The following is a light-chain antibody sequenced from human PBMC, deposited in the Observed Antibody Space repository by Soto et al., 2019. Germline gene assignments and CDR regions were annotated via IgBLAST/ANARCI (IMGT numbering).Light chain of an antibody. CDR3: QQRSNWPPLT. V-gene: IGKV3-11*01. CDR1: QSVSSY. Sequence: EIVLTQSPAPLSLSPGERATLSCRASQSVSSYLAWYQQKPGQAPRLLIYDASNRATGIPARFSGSGSGTDFTLTISSLEPEDFAFYYCQQRSNWPPLTFGPGTKVDIK. J-gene: IGKJ3*01. CDR2: DAS.